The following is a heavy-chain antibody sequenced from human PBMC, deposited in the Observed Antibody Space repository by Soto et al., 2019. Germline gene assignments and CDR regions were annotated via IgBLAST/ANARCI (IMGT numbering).Heavy chain of an antibody. Sequence: GGSLRLSCASSGFTVSSKYMSWVRQAPGKGLEWVSGISASGGSTYYADSVKGRFTISRDNSKSTLYLQMNSLRAEDTAVYYCAKDISSYFEARMDIWGQGTTVTVSS. V-gene: IGHV3-23*01. CDR2: ISASGGST. D-gene: IGHD3-22*01. CDR3: AKDISSYFEARMDI. J-gene: IGHJ6*02. CDR1: GFTVSSKY.